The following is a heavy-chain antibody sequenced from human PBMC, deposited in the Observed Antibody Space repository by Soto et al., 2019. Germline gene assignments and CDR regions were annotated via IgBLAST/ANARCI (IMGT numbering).Heavy chain of an antibody. J-gene: IGHJ4*02. D-gene: IGHD3-10*01. V-gene: IGHV3-23*01. Sequence: EVQLLESGGGLVQPGGSLRLSCAASGFTFSSYAMSWVRQAPGKGLEWVSAISGSGGSTYYADSVKGRFTITRDNSKNTLYLQMNSLRAEDTAVYYCAKSVLLWFGELPFAYWGQASLVTVSS. CDR1: GFTFSSYA. CDR3: AKSVLLWFGELPFAY. CDR2: ISGSGGST.